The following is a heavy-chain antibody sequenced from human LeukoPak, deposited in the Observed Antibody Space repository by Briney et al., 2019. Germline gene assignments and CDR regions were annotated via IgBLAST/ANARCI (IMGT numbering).Heavy chain of an antibody. CDR2: IYPGDSDS. D-gene: IGHD2-21*02. V-gene: IGHV5-51*01. Sequence: GESLKISCKGSGYNFTSHWIGWVRQMPGKGLEWMGIIYPGDSDSRQSPSLRGQVTISADKSINTAYLQWNSLKASDTAMYYCARGHHVVVATATWASDAFDLWGQGTMVTVSS. CDR3: ARGHHVVVATATWASDAFDL. CDR1: GYNFTSHW. J-gene: IGHJ3*01.